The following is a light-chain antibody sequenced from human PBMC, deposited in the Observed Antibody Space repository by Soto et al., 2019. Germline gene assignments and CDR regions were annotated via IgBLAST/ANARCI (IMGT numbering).Light chain of an antibody. Sequence: DIQMTQSPSTLSGSVGDRVTITCRASQTISSWLAWYQQKPGKAPKLLIYKASTLKSGVPSRFSGSGYGTEFTLTISSLQPDDFATYYCQHYTSYPEAFGQGTKV. CDR1: QTISSW. CDR2: KAS. J-gene: IGKJ1*01. V-gene: IGKV1-5*03. CDR3: QHYTSYPEA.